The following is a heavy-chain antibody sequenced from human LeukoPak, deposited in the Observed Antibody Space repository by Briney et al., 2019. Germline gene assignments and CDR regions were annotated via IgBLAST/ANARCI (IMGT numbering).Heavy chain of an antibody. D-gene: IGHD4-17*01. CDR1: GFTFINVW. CDR3: TTLYGDYGLAY. V-gene: IGHV3-15*01. J-gene: IGHJ4*02. CDR2: IKSKTDGGTT. Sequence: GGSRRLSCTASGFTFINVWMSWVRQAPGKGLECVGRIKSKTDGGTTDYAAPVKGRFTISRDDSKTTLYLQMNSLKTEDAAVYFYTTLYGDYGLAYWGQGTLVTVSS.